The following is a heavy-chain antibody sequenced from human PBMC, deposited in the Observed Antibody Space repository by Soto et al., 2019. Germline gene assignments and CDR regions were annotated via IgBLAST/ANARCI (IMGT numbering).Heavy chain of an antibody. CDR1: GYTFSNFW. CDR2: IFPGDSDT. V-gene: IGHV5-51*01. D-gene: IGHD1-26*01. J-gene: IGHJ4*02. CDR3: ARHSGSDRELFAS. Sequence: PGESLKISCKGSGYTFSNFWIGWVRQLPGKGLEWMGIIFPGDSDTRYSPSFEGHVTISTDNSISTAYLHWSSLKASDTAIYYCARHSGSDRELFASSGQGTQVTVSS.